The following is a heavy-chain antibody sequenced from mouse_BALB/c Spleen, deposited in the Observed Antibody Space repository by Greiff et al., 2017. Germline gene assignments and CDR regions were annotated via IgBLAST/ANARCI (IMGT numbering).Heavy chain of an antibody. CDR2: INSNGGST. CDR3: ARDHGYDDYAMDY. V-gene: IGHV5-6-3*01. Sequence: EVMLVESGGGLVQPGGSLKLSCAASGFTFSSYGMSWVRQTPDKRLELVATINSNGGSTYYPDSVKGRFTISRDNAKNTLYLQMSSLKSEDTAMYYCARDHGYDDYAMDYWGQGTSVTVSS. D-gene: IGHD2-2*01. CDR1: GFTFSSYG. J-gene: IGHJ4*01.